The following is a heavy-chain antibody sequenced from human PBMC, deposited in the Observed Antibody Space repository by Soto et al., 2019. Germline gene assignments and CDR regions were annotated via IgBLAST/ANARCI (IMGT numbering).Heavy chain of an antibody. CDR1: GGTFSSYA. V-gene: IGHV1-69*12. J-gene: IGHJ4*02. Sequence: QVQLVQSGAEVRQPASSVKVSCKTSGGTFSSYAISWVRQAPGQGLEWMGGIVPIVDTSTYAQKFQGRVTINADESTSTAYIELSSLRSDDTAIYYCVRVVAIPGYPDNWGQGTLVTVSS. CDR2: IVPIVDTS. D-gene: IGHD5-12*01. CDR3: VRVVAIPGYPDN.